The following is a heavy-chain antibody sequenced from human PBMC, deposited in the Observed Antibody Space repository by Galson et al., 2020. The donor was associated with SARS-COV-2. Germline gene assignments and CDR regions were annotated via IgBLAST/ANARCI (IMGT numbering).Heavy chain of an antibody. D-gene: IGHD2-2*02. CDR2: IYYSGST. CDR3: ARDSVEVVPAAIRQVRFDP. J-gene: IGHJ5*02. V-gene: IGHV4-39*07. Sequence: SETLSLTCTVSGGSISSSSYYWGWIRQPPGKGLEWIGSIYYSGSTYYNPSLKSRVTISVDTSKNQFSLKLSSVTAADTAVYYCARDSVEVVPAAIRQVRFDPWGQGTLVTVSS. CDR1: GGSISSSSYY.